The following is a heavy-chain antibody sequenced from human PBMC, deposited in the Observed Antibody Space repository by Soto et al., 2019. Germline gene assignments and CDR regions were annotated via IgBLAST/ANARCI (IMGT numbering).Heavy chain of an antibody. J-gene: IGHJ4*02. V-gene: IGHV4-31*03. D-gene: IGHD3-10*01. CDR3: ARVRGSYYFDY. CDR1: GGSISSGGYY. Sequence: PSETLSLTCTVSGGSISSGGYYWSWVRQHPGKGLEWIGYIYYSGSTYYNPSLKSRVTISVDTSKNQFSLKLSSATAADTAVYYCARVRGSYYFDYWGQGTLVTVSS. CDR2: IYYSGST.